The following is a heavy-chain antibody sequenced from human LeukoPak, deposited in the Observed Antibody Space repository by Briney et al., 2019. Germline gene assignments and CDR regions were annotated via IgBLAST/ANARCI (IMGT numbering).Heavy chain of an antibody. CDR2: IYYSGST. Sequence: SETLSLTCTVSGGSISSYYWSWIRQPPGKGLEWIGYIYYSGSTNYNPSLKSRVTISVDTSKNQFSLKLSSVTAADTAVYYCALVDGSGSYYGDYYYYYMDVWGKGTTVTISS. J-gene: IGHJ6*03. CDR1: GGSISSYY. CDR3: ALVDGSGSYYGDYYYYYMDV. D-gene: IGHD3-10*01. V-gene: IGHV4-59*08.